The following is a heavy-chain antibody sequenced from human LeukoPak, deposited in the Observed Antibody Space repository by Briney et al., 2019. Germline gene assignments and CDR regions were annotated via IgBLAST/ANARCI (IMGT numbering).Heavy chain of an antibody. CDR3: ARDRGYGSGSYYIDY. CDR1: GFTFSSYG. D-gene: IGHD3-10*01. J-gene: IGHJ4*02. V-gene: IGHV3-33*01. CDR2: IWYDGSNK. Sequence: GRPLRLSCAASGFTFSSYGMHWVRQAPGKGLEWVAVIWYDGSNKYYADSVKGRFTISRDNSKNTLYLQMNSLRAEDTAVYYCARDRGYGSGSYYIDYWGQGTLVTVSS.